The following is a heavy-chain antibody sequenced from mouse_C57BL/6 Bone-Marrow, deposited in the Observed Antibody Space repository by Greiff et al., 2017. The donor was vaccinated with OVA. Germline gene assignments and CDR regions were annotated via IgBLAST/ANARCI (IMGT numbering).Heavy chain of an antibody. CDR1: GFTFSSYG. V-gene: IGHV5-6*01. J-gene: IGHJ4*01. CDR2: ISSGGSYT. Sequence: EVQVVESGGDLVKPGGSLKLSCAASGFTFSSYGMSWVRQTPDKRLEWVATISSGGSYTYYPDSVKGRFISSRDNAKNTLYLQMDSLKSEDTAMYYCARGGLRRGYCYAMDYWGQGTSVTVSS. CDR3: ARGGLRRGYCYAMDY. D-gene: IGHD2-2*01.